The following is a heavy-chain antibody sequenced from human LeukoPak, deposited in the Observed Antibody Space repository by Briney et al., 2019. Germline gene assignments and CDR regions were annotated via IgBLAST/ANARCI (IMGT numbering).Heavy chain of an antibody. V-gene: IGHV4-34*01. Sequence: SETLSLTCAVYGGSFSGYYWSWIRQPPGKGLEWIGEINHSGSTNYNPSLKSRVTISVDTSKNQFSPKLSSVTAADTAVYYCARAVGDDFWGGYYINAFDIWGQGTMVTVSS. J-gene: IGHJ3*02. CDR1: GGSFSGYY. D-gene: IGHD3-3*01. CDR3: ARAVGDDFWGGYYINAFDI. CDR2: INHSGST.